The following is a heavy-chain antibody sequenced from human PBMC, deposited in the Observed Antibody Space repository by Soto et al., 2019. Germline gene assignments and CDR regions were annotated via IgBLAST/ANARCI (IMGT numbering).Heavy chain of an antibody. CDR1: GGSVSSGSFH. CDR3: ARIGGWYDIDF. J-gene: IGHJ4*02. V-gene: IGHV4-61*01. Sequence: PSETLSLTCSVSGGSVSSGSFHWSWIRQPPGKGLQFIGSIFYNGTANYSPSLKNGVSISIDTSQSQFFLQLISVAAADTAVYYCARIGGWYDIDFWGQGSLVTVSS. CDR2: IFYNGTA. D-gene: IGHD6-19*01.